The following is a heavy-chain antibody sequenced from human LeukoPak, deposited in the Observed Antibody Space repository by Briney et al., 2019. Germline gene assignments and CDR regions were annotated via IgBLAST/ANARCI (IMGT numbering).Heavy chain of an antibody. CDR2: INAGNGNT. D-gene: IGHD3-22*01. CDR3: ARAGADYYGSSDYYNWFDP. J-gene: IGHJ5*02. Sequence: GASVKVSCKASGYTFTSYAMHWVRQAPGQRLKWMGWINAGNGNTKYSQEFQGRVTITRDTSASTAYMELNSLRPEDTAVYFCARAGADYYGSSDYYNWFDPWGQGTLVTVSS. V-gene: IGHV1-3*01. CDR1: GYTFTSYA.